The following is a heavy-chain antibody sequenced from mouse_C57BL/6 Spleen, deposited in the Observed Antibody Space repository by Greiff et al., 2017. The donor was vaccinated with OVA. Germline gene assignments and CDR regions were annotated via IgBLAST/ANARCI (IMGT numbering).Heavy chain of an antibody. CDR3: ARSGTTVLYYYAMDY. CDR1: GYTFTSYW. CDR2: IDPSDSYT. Sequence: QVQLQQPGAELVMPGASVKLSCKASGYTFTSYWMHWVKQRPGQGLEWIGEIDPSDSYTNYNQKFKGKSTLTVDKSSSTAYMQLSSLTSEDSAVYYCARSGTTVLYYYAMDYWGQGTSVTVSS. V-gene: IGHV1-69*01. J-gene: IGHJ4*01. D-gene: IGHD1-1*01.